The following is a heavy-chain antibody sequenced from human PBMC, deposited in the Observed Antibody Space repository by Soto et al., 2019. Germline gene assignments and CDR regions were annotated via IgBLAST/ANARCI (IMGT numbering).Heavy chain of an antibody. CDR3: ARQPESTSYFDY. CDR1: GASISTSSDF. D-gene: IGHD2-2*01. CDR2: VYQSGTT. Sequence: QLQLQESGPGLVRSSETLSLTCSVSGASISTSSDFWGWIRQAPGKGQERIGNVYQSGTTRLNPSLKSRVSIFVDRSKNQCSLELNSATAADRAVYYCARQPESTSYFDYWGQGILVTVSS. V-gene: IGHV4-39*01. J-gene: IGHJ4*02.